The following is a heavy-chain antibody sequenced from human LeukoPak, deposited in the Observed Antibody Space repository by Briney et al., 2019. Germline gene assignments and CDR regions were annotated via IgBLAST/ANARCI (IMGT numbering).Heavy chain of an antibody. Sequence: ASVKVSCKVSGYTLTELSMHWVRQAHGKGLERMGGFDLEDGETIYAQKFQGRVTMTEDTSTDTAYMELSSLRSEDTAVYYCATNHRQISGWYNADYYYYMDVWGKGTTVTVSS. V-gene: IGHV1-24*01. CDR3: ATNHRQISGWYNADYYYYMDV. CDR1: GYTLTELS. CDR2: FDLEDGET. D-gene: IGHD6-19*01. J-gene: IGHJ6*03.